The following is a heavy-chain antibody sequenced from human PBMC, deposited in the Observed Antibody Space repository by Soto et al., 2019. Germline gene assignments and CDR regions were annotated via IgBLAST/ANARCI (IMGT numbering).Heavy chain of an antibody. D-gene: IGHD1-26*01. CDR3: AKDGASGSYPPYYYFGMDV. J-gene: IGHJ6*02. V-gene: IGHV3-23*01. CDR1: LFTFSSYA. Sequence: GGSLRLSCAASLFTFSSYAMSWVRQAPGKGPEWVSTLSGSGGNAYYADSVKGRFSISRDSSKNTLRLQMNSLRADDTAVYYCAKDGASGSYPPYYYFGMDVWGQGTTVTVSS. CDR2: LSGSGGNA.